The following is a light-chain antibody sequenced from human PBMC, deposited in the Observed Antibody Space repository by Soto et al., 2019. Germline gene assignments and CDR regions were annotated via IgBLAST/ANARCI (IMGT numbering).Light chain of an antibody. CDR2: AAS. CDR3: LQHHSFPYT. V-gene: IGKV1-17*01. J-gene: IGKJ2*01. CDR1: EDIRND. Sequence: DIQMTQSPSSLSASVGDRVTIACRASEDIRNDLGWFQQKPGKAPKRLISAASTLQNRVPSRLSGSRSGTEFTLTINTLQPEDVATYYCLQHHSFPYTFGQGTKLEIK.